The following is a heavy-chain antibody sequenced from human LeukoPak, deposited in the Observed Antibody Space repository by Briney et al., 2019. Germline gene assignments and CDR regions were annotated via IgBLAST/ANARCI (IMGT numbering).Heavy chain of an antibody. CDR3: ARHRHYYGSGSYKDWFDP. D-gene: IGHD3-10*01. V-gene: IGHV4-38-2*01. CDR1: GYSISSGYY. CDR2: IYHSGST. Sequence: PSETLSLTCAVSGYSISSGYYWGWIRQPPGKGLEWIGSIYHSGSTYYNPSLKSRVTISVDTSKNQFSLKLSSVTAADTAVYYRARHRHYYGSGSYKDWFDPWGQGTLVTVSS. J-gene: IGHJ5*02.